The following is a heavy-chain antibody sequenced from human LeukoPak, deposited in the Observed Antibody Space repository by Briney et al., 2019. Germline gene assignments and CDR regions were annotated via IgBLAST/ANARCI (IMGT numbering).Heavy chain of an antibody. CDR1: GFTFSSYW. Sequence: PGGSLRLSCAASGFTFSSYWMSWVRQAPGKGLEWVANIKQDGSEKYYVDSVEGRFTISRDNAKNSLYLQMNSLRPEDTAVYYCARDIVATSHEYWGQGILVTVSS. CDR3: ARDIVATSHEY. V-gene: IGHV3-7*01. J-gene: IGHJ4*02. D-gene: IGHD5-12*01. CDR2: IKQDGSEK.